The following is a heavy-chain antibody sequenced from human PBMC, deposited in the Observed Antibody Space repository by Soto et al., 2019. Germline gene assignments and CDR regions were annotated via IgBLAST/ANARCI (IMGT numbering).Heavy chain of an antibody. V-gene: IGHV5-51*03. J-gene: IGHJ6*03. D-gene: IGHD3-3*01. Sequence: EVQLVQSGAEVKKPGESLKISCKGSGYSFTSYWIGWVRQMPGKGLEWRGIIYPGDSDTRYSPSFQGQVTISADKSISTAYLQWSSLKASDTAMYYCARRGSGYYTPIKYYYYYMDVWGKGTTVTVSS. CDR1: GYSFTSYW. CDR3: ARRGSGYYTPIKYYYYYMDV. CDR2: IYPGDSDT.